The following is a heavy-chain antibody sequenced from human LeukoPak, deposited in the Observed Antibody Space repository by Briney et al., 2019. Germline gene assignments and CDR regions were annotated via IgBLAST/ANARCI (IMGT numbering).Heavy chain of an antibody. V-gene: IGHV3-21*01. CDR3: ARDGSDIVLMD. CDR1: GFTFSSYA. J-gene: IGHJ4*02. Sequence: PGRSLRLSRAASGFTFSSYAMHWVRQAPGKGLEWVSSISSSSSYIYYADSVKGRFTISRDNAKNSLYLQMNSLRAEDTAVYYCARDGSDIVLMDWGQGTLVTVSS. D-gene: IGHD2-8*01. CDR2: ISSSSSYI.